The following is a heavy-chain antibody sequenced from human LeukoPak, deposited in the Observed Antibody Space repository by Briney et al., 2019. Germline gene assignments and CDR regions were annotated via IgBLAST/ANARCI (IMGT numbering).Heavy chain of an antibody. J-gene: IGHJ5*02. CDR1: DYSISSGYY. CDR2: IYHSGSS. CDR3: ARGYSSSWYPNWFDP. Sequence: SETLSLTCTVSDYSISSGYYWGWIRQPPGKGLEWIGSIYHSGSSYYNPSLNSRVTISVDTSKNQFSLKLSSVTAADTAVYYCARGYSSSWYPNWFDPWGQGTLVTVSS. V-gene: IGHV4-38-2*02. D-gene: IGHD6-13*01.